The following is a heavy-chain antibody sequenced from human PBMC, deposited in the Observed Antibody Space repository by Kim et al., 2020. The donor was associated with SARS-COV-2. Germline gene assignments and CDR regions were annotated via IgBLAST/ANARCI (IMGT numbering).Heavy chain of an antibody. CDR2: IYYSGST. Sequence: SETLSLTCTVSGDSISSYYWIWIRQPPGKGLEWIGYIYYSGSTNYNPSLKSRVTISVDPSKNQFSLKLSSVTAADTAVYYCARENRQLWWENAFDIWGRGTMVTVSS. CDR1: GDSISSYY. D-gene: IGHD2-21*01. CDR3: ARENRQLWWENAFDI. J-gene: IGHJ3*02. V-gene: IGHV4-59*01.